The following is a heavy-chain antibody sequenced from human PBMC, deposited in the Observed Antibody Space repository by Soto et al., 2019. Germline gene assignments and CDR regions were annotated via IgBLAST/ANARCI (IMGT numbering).Heavy chain of an antibody. CDR1: GYTFTSYD. D-gene: IGHD1-1*01. V-gene: IGHV1-8*01. J-gene: IGHJ4*02. CDR2: LNPNTGNS. Sequence: ASVKVSCKASGYTFTSYDIYWVRQATGQGLEWMGWLNPNTGNSGYAQKFQGRITVTSDTSINTVHMELSSLRSEDTAVYYCARRAETNGWNGFGADKYYFDFWGQGTLVTVSA. CDR3: ARRAETNGWNGFGADKYYFDF.